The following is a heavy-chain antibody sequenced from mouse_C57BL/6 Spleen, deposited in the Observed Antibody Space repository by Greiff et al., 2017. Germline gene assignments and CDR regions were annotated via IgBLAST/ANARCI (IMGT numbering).Heavy chain of an antibody. V-gene: IGHV5-4*01. CDR3: ARDQGDGYFLDY. J-gene: IGHJ2*01. Sequence: VQLKESGGGLVKPGGSLKLSCAASGFTFSSYAMSWVRQTPEKRLEWVATISDGGSYTYYPDNVKGRFTISRDNAKNNLYLQMSHLKSEDTAMYYCARDQGDGYFLDYWGQGTTLTVSS. CDR2: ISDGGSYT. CDR1: GFTFSSYA. D-gene: IGHD2-3*01.